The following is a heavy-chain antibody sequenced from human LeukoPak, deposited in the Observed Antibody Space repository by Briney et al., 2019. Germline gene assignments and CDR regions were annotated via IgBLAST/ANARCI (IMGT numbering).Heavy chain of an antibody. CDR2: IYSVGSK. Sequence: GGSLRLSCAASGFTVSSNYMSWVRQAPGKGLEWVSVIYSVGSKYYADSVKGRFTISRDNSKNTLYLQMNSLRAEDTAVYYCARGRRVGYCSGGSCHILNWFDPWGQGTLVTVSS. J-gene: IGHJ5*02. D-gene: IGHD2-15*01. V-gene: IGHV3-53*01. CDR3: ARGRRVGYCSGGSCHILNWFDP. CDR1: GFTVSSNY.